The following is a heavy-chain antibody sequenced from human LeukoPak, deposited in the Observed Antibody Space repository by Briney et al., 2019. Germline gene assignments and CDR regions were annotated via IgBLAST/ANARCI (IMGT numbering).Heavy chain of an antibody. Sequence: GGSLRLSCAASGFTFSNVWMNWIRQAPGKGLEWLSYISSTSSYTNYADSVKGRFTISRDNAKNSLYLQMNSLRAEDTAVYYCARSRRGYSGYDEESDYWGQGTLVTVSS. CDR1: GFTFSNVW. CDR3: ARSRRGYSGYDEESDY. D-gene: IGHD5-12*01. J-gene: IGHJ4*02. CDR2: ISSTSSYT. V-gene: IGHV3-11*03.